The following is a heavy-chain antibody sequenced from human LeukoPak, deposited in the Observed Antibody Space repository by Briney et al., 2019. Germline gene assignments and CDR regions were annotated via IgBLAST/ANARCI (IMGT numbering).Heavy chain of an antibody. Sequence: ASVKVSCKASGYTFTRYYIHWVRQAPGKGLEWMGIINPIVGSANYAQKLQGRVTMTRDTSTSTVYMELSSLRSEDTAVYYCARDVSQGSGSYRNQAFDYWGQGTLVTVSS. V-gene: IGHV1-46*04. J-gene: IGHJ4*02. D-gene: IGHD3-10*01. CDR3: ARDVSQGSGSYRNQAFDY. CDR2: INPIVGSA. CDR1: GYTFTRYY.